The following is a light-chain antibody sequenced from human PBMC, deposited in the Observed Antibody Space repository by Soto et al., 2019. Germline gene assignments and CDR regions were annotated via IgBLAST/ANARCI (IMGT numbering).Light chain of an antibody. J-gene: IGKJ4*01. Sequence: AIRMTQSPSSFSASTGDRVTITCRASQGISSYLAWYQQKPGKAPKLLIYAASTLQSGVPSRFSGSGSGTAFTLTISCLQSEDVATYYCQQYYSYPITFGGGTKVEIK. CDR1: QGISSY. CDR3: QQYYSYPIT. CDR2: AAS. V-gene: IGKV1-8*01.